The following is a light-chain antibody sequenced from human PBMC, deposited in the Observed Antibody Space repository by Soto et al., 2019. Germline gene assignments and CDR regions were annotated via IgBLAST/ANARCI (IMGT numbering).Light chain of an antibody. Sequence: EVLMTQSPATLSVSPGDRVTLSCRASLSVSSDLAWYQQKPGQAPTLLIYGASIRATGVPARFSGSGSETDFTLTISSLEPEDFAVYYCQQRLHWPITFGQGTRLEIK. CDR2: GAS. J-gene: IGKJ5*01. CDR3: QQRLHWPIT. V-gene: IGKV3-11*01. CDR1: LSVSSD.